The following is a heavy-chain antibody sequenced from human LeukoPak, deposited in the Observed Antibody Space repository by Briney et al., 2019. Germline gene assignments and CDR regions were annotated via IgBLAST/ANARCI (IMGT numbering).Heavy chain of an antibody. J-gene: IGHJ4*02. Sequence: SVKVSCKASGGTFSTYAISWMRQAPGQGLEWIGGIIPMYGTGGNYAQKFQDRVTITADESTTTVYMDLSSLRSEDTAVYYCATRYSYGSYYFDYWGQGTLVTVSS. D-gene: IGHD5-18*01. CDR2: IIPMYGTGG. V-gene: IGHV1-69*13. CDR1: GGTFSTYA. CDR3: ATRYSYGSYYFDY.